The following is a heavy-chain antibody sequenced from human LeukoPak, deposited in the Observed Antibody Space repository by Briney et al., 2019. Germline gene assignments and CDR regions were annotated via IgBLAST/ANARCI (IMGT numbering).Heavy chain of an antibody. CDR1: GGSISSYY. J-gene: IGHJ3*02. Sequence: PSETVSLTCTVSGGSISSYYWSWIRQPPGKGLEWIGYIYYSGSTNYNPSLKSRVTISVDTSKNQFSLKLSSVTAADTAVYYCARHDGYCYDSSGYCISDAFDIWGQGTMVTVSS. V-gene: IGHV4-59*08. D-gene: IGHD3-22*01. CDR3: ARHDGYCYDSSGYCISDAFDI. CDR2: IYYSGST.